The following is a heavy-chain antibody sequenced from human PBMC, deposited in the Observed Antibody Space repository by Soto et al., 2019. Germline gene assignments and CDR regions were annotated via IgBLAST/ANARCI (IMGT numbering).Heavy chain of an antibody. CDR2: INAGDGST. CDR1: GYTFSNYA. J-gene: IGHJ6*02. D-gene: IGHD7-27*01. Sequence: ASVKVSCKASGYTFSNYAMNWVRQAPGQGLEWMGWINAGDGSTKYSQKLEGRVTITGDTSAKTAYLELSSLRSEDTAEYYCARDWGNYYYGMDVWGQGTTVTVSS. V-gene: IGHV1-3*01. CDR3: ARDWGNYYYGMDV.